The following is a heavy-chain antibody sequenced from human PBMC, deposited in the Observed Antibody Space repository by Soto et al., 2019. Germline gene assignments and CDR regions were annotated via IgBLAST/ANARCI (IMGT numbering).Heavy chain of an antibody. V-gene: IGHV3-15*07. D-gene: IGHD2-21*02. Sequence: GGSLRLSCAASGLTLSNAGMNWVREAPGKGLEWVGRIKTKTEGGTTDYAAPVKGRFTISRDDSKNTLYLQMNSLKTEDTAVYYCTADQVVTSDYAMDVWGQGTTVTVSS. J-gene: IGHJ6*02. CDR2: IKTKTEGGTT. CDR1: GLTLSNAG. CDR3: TADQVVTSDYAMDV.